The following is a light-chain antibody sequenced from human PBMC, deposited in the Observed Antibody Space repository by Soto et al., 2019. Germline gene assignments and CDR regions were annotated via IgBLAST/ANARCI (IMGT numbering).Light chain of an antibody. V-gene: IGKV3-11*01. CDR2: DAS. J-gene: IGKJ3*01. Sequence: EIVLTQSPATLSLSPGERATLSCRASQRVSSYLAWYQQKPGHAPRLLIYDASNRATGIPARFSGSGSWTDFTLTISSLEPEDFAVSYCQQRSNWPLTFGPGTKVDIK. CDR3: QQRSNWPLT. CDR1: QRVSSY.